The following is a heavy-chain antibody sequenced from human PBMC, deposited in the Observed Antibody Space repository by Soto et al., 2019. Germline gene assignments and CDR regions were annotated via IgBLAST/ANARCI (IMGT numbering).Heavy chain of an antibody. CDR1: GGTFSSYA. Sequence: GASVKVSCKASGGTFSSYAISWVRQAPGQGLEWMGGIIPIFGTANYAQKFQGRVTITADKSTSTAYMELSSLRSEDTAVYYCARAPPRIAAAGPFDYWGQGTLVTVSS. V-gene: IGHV1-69*06. CDR3: ARAPPRIAAAGPFDY. D-gene: IGHD6-13*01. J-gene: IGHJ4*02. CDR2: IIPIFGTA.